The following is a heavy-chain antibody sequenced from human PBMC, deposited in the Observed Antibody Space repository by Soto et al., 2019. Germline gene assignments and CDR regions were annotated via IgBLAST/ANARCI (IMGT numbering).Heavy chain of an antibody. Sequence: QVQLLESGGGVVQPGRSLRLSCAASGFTFSSYGMHWVRQAPGTGLEWVAVISYDGSNKYYADSVKGRFTISRDNSKNTLYLQMNSLRAEDTAVYYCAKESSSWYALDYGGQGTLVTVSS. CDR2: ISYDGSNK. V-gene: IGHV3-30*18. D-gene: IGHD6-13*01. CDR3: AKESSSWYALDY. J-gene: IGHJ4*02. CDR1: GFTFSSYG.